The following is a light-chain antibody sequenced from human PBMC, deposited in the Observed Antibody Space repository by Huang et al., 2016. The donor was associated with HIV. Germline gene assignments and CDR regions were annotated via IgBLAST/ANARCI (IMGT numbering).Light chain of an antibody. Sequence: EIVLTQSPGTLSLSPGERATLSCRASQSISSSYLAWYQQKPGQAPMLLIYGASSRATGIPDRFSGSGFGTDFTLTNDRLEPEDFAVYYCQRYNNLQYTFGQGTKLEIK. CDR3: QRYNNLQYT. CDR1: QSISSSY. V-gene: IGKV3-20*01. CDR2: GAS. J-gene: IGKJ2*01.